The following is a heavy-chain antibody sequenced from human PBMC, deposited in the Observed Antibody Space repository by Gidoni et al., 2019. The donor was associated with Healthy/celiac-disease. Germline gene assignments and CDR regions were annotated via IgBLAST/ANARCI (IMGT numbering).Heavy chain of an antibody. J-gene: IGHJ3*02. CDR3: ARGQQWLEPSSAFDI. CDR1: GFTFSSYW. V-gene: IGHV3-74*01. CDR2: INSDGSST. Sequence: EVQLVESGGGLVQPGGSLRLSCAASGFTFSSYWMHWVRQAPGKGLVWVSRINSDGSSTSYADSVKGRFTISRDNAKNTLYLQMNSLRAEDTAVYYCARGQQWLEPSSAFDIWGQGTMVTVSS. D-gene: IGHD6-19*01.